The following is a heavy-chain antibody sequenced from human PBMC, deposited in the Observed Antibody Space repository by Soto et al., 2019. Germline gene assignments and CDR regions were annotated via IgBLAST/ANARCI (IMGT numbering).Heavy chain of an antibody. CDR3: ESQSALFGVVKLEY. CDR1: GGSISSSSYY. Sequence: SETLSLTCTVSGGSISSSSYYWGWIRQPPGKGLEWIGSIYYSGSTYYNPSLKSRVTISVDTSKNQFSLKLSSVTAADTAVYYCESQSALFGVVKLEYWGQAKLVTVS. CDR2: IYYSGST. D-gene: IGHD3-3*01. J-gene: IGHJ4*02. V-gene: IGHV4-39*01.